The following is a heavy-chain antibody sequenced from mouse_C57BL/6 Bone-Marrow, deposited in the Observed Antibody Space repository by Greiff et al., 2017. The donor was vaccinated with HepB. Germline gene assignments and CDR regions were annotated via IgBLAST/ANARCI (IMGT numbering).Heavy chain of an antibody. CDR3: ARGGRGFAY. V-gene: IGHV1-4*01. J-gene: IGHJ3*01. CDR1: GYTFTSYT. CDR2: INPSSGYT. Sequence: QVQLQQSGAELARPGASVKMSCKASGYTFTSYTMHWVKQRPGQGLEWIGYINPSSGYTKYNQKFKDKATLTADKSSSTAYMQLSSLTAEDSAVYYCARGGRGFAYWGQGTLVTVSA. D-gene: IGHD6-1*01.